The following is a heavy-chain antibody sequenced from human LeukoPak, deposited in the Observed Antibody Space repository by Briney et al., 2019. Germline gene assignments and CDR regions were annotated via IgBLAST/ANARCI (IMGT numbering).Heavy chain of an antibody. D-gene: IGHD4-23*01. CDR2: ISSSSSYI. V-gene: IGHV3-21*01. CDR3: ARDTSRVAPFRYYYYGMDV. J-gene: IGHJ6*04. CDR1: GFTFSSYS. Sequence: GGSLRLSCAASGFTFSSYSMNWVRQAPGKGLESVSSISSSSSYIYYADSVKGRFTISRDNAKNSLYLQMNSLRAEDTAVYYCARDTSRVAPFRYYYYGMDVWGKGTTVTVSS.